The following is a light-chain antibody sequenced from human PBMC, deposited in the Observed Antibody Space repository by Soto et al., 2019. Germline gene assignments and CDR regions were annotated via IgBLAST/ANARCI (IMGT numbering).Light chain of an antibody. CDR2: EVT. Sequence: QSALTQPASVSGSPGQSITISCTGTRSDVGGYNYVSWYQQHPGKAPKVMIYEVTYRPAGVSSRFSGSKSGNTAYLTISGLQAEDEADYYCSSFTTDITYVFGTGTTVTVL. CDR3: SSFTTDITYV. V-gene: IGLV2-14*03. J-gene: IGLJ1*01. CDR1: RSDVGGYNY.